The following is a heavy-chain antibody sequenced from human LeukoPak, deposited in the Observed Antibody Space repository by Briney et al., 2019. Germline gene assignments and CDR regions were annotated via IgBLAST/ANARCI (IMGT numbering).Heavy chain of an antibody. CDR1: GFSFSSYY. V-gene: IGHV3-74*01. Sequence: PGGSLRLSCAVSGFSFSSYYMHWVRQPPGKGLVWVSRINTAGSGTTYAGSVKGRFTISRDNAKNTLYLQMDSLRAEDTAVYYCVRLGGDSEIDYWGQGTLVTVSS. CDR2: INTAGSGT. D-gene: IGHD5-12*01. CDR3: VRLGGDSEIDY. J-gene: IGHJ4*02.